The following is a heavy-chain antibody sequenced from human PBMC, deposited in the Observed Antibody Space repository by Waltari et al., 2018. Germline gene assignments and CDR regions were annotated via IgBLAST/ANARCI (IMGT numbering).Heavy chain of an antibody. CDR3: AGSLGY. CDR2: INNSSSSI. CDR1: GFTFSSYS. J-gene: IGHJ1*01. Sequence: EVQMVESGGGLVQPGGSLRLSCAASGFTFSSYSMNWVRQAPGKGLEWVSYINNSSSSIYDADSVKGRFTISRDNAKNSVYLQMNSLRAEDTAVYYCAGSLGYWGQGTLVTVSS. V-gene: IGHV3-48*04. D-gene: IGHD3-16*02.